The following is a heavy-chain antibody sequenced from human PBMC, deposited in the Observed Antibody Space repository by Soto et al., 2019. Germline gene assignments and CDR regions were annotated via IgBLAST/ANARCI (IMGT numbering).Heavy chain of an antibody. J-gene: IGHJ6*03. CDR3: ARRRPMVRGVNLGYMDV. Sequence: SETLSLTCAVSSGSISSSNWWSWVRQPPGKGLEWIGEIYHSGSTNYNPSLKSRVTISVDKSKNQFSLKLSSVTAAETAVYYCARRRPMVRGVNLGYMDVWGKGTTVTVSS. CDR2: IYHSGST. D-gene: IGHD3-10*01. V-gene: IGHV4-4*02. CDR1: SGSISSSNW.